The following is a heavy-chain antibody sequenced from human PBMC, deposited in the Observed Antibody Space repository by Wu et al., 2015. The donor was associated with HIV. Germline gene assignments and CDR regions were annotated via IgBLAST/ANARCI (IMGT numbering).Heavy chain of an antibody. V-gene: IGHV1-69*05. Sequence: QVQLVQSGAEVKKPGSSVKVSCKASGGTFSSYAISWVRQAPGQGLEWMGGIIPIFGTANYAQKFQGRVTITTDESTSTAYMELSSLRSEDTAVYYCASPFSSSSELYFDYWGQGTLVTVSS. CDR3: ASPFSSSSELYFDY. CDR2: IIPIFGTA. CDR1: GGTFSSYA. J-gene: IGHJ4*02. D-gene: IGHD6-13*01.